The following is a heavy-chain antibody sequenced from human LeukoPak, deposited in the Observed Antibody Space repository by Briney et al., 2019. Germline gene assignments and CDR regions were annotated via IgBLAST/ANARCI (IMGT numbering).Heavy chain of an antibody. CDR3: TRGGLGSWTFDS. CDR1: GFIFSTYS. Sequence: GGSLRLSCAASGFIFSTYSMNWVRQAPGKGLEWVSYISSTGSTIYYADSVKGRFTMSRDNAKYSLYLQMNGLRAEDTAVYHCTRGGLGSWTFDSWGQGTRVTVSS. J-gene: IGHJ4*02. CDR2: ISSTGSTI. V-gene: IGHV3-48*04. D-gene: IGHD1-26*01.